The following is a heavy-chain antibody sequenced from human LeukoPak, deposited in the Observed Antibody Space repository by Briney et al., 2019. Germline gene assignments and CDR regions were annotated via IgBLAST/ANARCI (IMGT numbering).Heavy chain of an antibody. Sequence: ASVKVSCKASGGTFSSYAISWVRQAPGQGLEWMGGIIPIFGTANYAQKFQGRVTITADESTSTAYMELSSLRSEDTTVYYCARSPRSGLYWDYWGQGTLVTVSS. V-gene: IGHV1-69*13. CDR2: IIPIFGTA. D-gene: IGHD6-19*01. CDR1: GGTFSSYA. CDR3: ARSPRSGLYWDY. J-gene: IGHJ4*02.